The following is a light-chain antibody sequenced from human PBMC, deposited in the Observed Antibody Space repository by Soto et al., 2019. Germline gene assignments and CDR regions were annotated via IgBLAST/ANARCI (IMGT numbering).Light chain of an antibody. CDR1: QSVSSN. V-gene: IGKV3-15*01. CDR3: QQYNNWPRT. CDR2: GAS. J-gene: IGKJ1*01. Sequence: ELVMTQSPATLSVSPGERATLSCRASQSVSSNLAWYQQKPGQAPRLLIYGASTRATGIPARFSGSGSGTEFTLTISSLQYEDFAVYYCQQYNNWPRTFGQGTKV.